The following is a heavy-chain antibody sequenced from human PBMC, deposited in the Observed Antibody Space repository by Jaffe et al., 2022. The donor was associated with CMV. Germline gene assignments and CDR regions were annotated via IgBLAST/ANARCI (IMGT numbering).Heavy chain of an antibody. CDR1: GFTFTDYS. Sequence: EMQLLESGGGLAQPGGSLRLSCVVSGFTFTDYSMSWVRQAPGKGLEWVSSFKRSDGSTFYAASVEGRFTISTDNSKNTLYLQMNSLRAEDTALYYCAKGSSTGVAVQGFDYWGQGTLVTVSS. V-gene: IGHV3-23*01. D-gene: IGHD2-15*01. J-gene: IGHJ4*02. CDR2: FKRSDGST. CDR3: AKGSSTGVAVQGFDY.